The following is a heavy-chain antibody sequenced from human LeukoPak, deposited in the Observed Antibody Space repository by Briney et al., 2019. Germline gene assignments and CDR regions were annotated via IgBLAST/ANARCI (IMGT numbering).Heavy chain of an antibody. V-gene: IGHV1-46*03. CDR2: INPSGGST. J-gene: IGHJ4*02. CDR1: GYTFTSYY. Sequence: ASVKVSCKASGYTFTSYYMHWVRQAPGQGLEWMGIINPSGGSTSYAQKFQGRVTITRDTSTSTDYMELSSLRPEDTAVYYCARDDRGYSYGNRYSGYDYPNWFDYWGQGTLVTVSS. CDR3: ARDDRGYSYGNRYSGYDYPNWFDY. D-gene: IGHD5-12*01.